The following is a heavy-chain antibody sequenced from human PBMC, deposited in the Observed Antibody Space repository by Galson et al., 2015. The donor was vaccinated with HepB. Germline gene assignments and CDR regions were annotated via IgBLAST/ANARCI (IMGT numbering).Heavy chain of an antibody. V-gene: IGHV1-69*04. Sequence: SVKVSCKASGGTFSSYTISWVRQAPGQGLEWMGRIIPILGIANYAQKFQGRVTITADKSTSTAYMELSSLRSEDTAVYYCARDLNQDCSGGSCSYYYGMDVWGQGTTVTVSS. D-gene: IGHD2-15*01. J-gene: IGHJ6*02. CDR2: IIPILGIA. CDR1: GGTFSSYT. CDR3: ARDLNQDCSGGSCSYYYGMDV.